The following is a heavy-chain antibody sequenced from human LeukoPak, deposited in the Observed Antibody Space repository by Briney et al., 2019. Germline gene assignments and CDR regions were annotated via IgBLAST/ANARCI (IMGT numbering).Heavy chain of an antibody. J-gene: IGHJ5*02. V-gene: IGHV1-46*01. CDR3: ARDNSVGDTAWWFDP. CDR2: INPSGSST. D-gene: IGHD1-26*01. CDR1: GYTFTSYY. Sequence: ASVKVSCKASGYTFTSYYMHWVRQAPGQGLEWMGLINPSGSSTSYAQKFQGRLTLTRDMSTSTDYMELSSLRSEDTAVYYCARDNSVGDTAWWFDPWGQGTLVTVSS.